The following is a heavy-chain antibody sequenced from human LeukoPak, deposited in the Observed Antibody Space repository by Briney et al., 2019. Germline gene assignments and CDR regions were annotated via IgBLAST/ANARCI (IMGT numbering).Heavy chain of an antibody. CDR3: ASIAAAGTGSKLDY. J-gene: IGHJ4*02. V-gene: IGHV3-30*01. CDR1: GFTFSSYA. CDR2: ISYDGSNK. Sequence: GGSLRLSCAASGFTFSSYAMHWVRQAPGKGLEWEAVISYDGSNKYYADSVKGRFTISRDNSKNTLYLQMNSLRAEDTAVYYCASIAAAGTGSKLDYWGQGTLVTVSS. D-gene: IGHD6-13*01.